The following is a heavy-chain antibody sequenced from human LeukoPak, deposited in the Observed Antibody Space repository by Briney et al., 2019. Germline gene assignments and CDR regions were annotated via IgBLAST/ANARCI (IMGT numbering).Heavy chain of an antibody. V-gene: IGHV4-30-4*08. D-gene: IGHD6-19*01. CDR1: GGSNTSGEYY. CDR2: MFHRGST. CDR3: ARTHSSAWLNWYFDL. Sequence: SQTLSLTCTVSGGSNTSGEYYWGWIRQPPGKGLEWIGYMFHRGSTYYNPSLKSRVNLSVDRSENQFSLKLSSVTAADTAVYYCARTHSSAWLNWYFDLWGRGTLVTVSS. J-gene: IGHJ2*01.